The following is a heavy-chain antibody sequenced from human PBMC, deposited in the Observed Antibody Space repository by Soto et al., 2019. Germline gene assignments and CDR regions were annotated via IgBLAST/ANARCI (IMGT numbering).Heavy chain of an antibody. Sequence: SETLSLTCAVSGYSISSGYSWGWIRQPPGKGLEWIGSIYHSGSTYYNPSLKSRVTISVDTSKNQFSLKLSSVTAADTAVYYCARVQKGIFGVVIRYYFDYWGQGTLVTVSS. CDR3: ARVQKGIFGVVIRYYFDY. J-gene: IGHJ4*02. CDR2: IYHSGST. CDR1: GYSISSGYS. V-gene: IGHV4-38-2*01. D-gene: IGHD3-3*01.